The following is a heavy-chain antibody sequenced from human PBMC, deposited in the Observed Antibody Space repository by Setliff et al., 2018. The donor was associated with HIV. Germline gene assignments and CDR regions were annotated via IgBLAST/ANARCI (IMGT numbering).Heavy chain of an antibody. V-gene: IGHV3-48*04. D-gene: IGHD2-15*01. Sequence: GGSLRLSCAASGFTFSTYSINWVRQAPGQGLEWVSFISSSSESISYADSVKGRFTISRDNAQNSLYLQMNSLRAEDTAVYYCAREVVVVVATTDAFDIWGQGTMVTVSS. J-gene: IGHJ3*02. CDR1: GFTFSTYS. CDR3: AREVVVVVATTDAFDI. CDR2: ISSSSESI.